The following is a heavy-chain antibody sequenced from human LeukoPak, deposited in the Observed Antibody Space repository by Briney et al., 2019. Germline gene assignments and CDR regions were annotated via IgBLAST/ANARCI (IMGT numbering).Heavy chain of an antibody. V-gene: IGHV1-46*01. D-gene: IGHD6-13*01. Sequence: ASVKVSCKASGYSFTSHYMHWVRQAPGQGLEWLGLINPSGSSTLYAQKFQGRVTMTRDMSTTTDYMELSSMRSEDTAVYYCARETLQQLVNDWGQGALVTVSS. CDR3: ARETLQQLVND. J-gene: IGHJ4*02. CDR1: GYSFTSHY. CDR2: INPSGSST.